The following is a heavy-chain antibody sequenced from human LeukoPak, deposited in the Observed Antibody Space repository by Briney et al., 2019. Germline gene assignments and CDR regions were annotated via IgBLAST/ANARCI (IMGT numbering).Heavy chain of an antibody. J-gene: IGHJ4*02. CDR3: ATRGATQPPY. D-gene: IGHD1-26*01. CDR2: ITGNSNYI. Sequence: GGSLRLSCAASGFTFSIYSINWVRQAPGKGLEWVSFITGNSNYIYYADSVKGRFTISRDNAKNSLYLQMNSLRVEDTAVYYCATRGATQPPYWGQGTLVTVSS. CDR1: GFTFSIYS. V-gene: IGHV3-21*01.